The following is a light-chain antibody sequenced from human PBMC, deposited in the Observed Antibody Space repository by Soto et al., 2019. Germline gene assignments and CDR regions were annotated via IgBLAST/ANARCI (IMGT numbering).Light chain of an antibody. CDR1: SSNIGAGYD. CDR2: GNS. J-gene: IGLJ3*02. Sequence: QSVLTQPPSVSGAPGQRVTISCTGNSSNIGAGYDVHWYQQLPGKAPKLLIFGNSHRPSGDPDRFFGSKSGTSASLAITGLQAEDEADYYCQSYDRSLSGSVFGGGTQLTVL. V-gene: IGLV1-40*01. CDR3: QSYDRSLSGSV.